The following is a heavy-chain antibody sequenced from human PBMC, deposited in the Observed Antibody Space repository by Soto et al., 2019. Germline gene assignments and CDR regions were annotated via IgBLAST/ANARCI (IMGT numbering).Heavy chain of an antibody. Sequence: GGSLRLSCAASGFTFSSYGMHWVRQAPGKGLEWVAVISYDGSNKYYADSVKGRFTISRDNSKNTLYLQMNSLRAEDTAVYYCATLTIFGVVQHKYFDYWGQGTLVTVSS. D-gene: IGHD3-3*01. V-gene: IGHV3-30*03. CDR1: GFTFSSYG. J-gene: IGHJ4*02. CDR3: ATLTIFGVVQHKYFDY. CDR2: ISYDGSNK.